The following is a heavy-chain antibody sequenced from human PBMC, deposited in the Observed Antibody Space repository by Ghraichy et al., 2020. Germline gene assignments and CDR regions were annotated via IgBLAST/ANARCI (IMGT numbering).Heavy chain of an antibody. D-gene: IGHD3-10*01. CDR1: GFSLNTRGMC. J-gene: IGHJ4*02. CDR2: IDWDDDK. CDR3: VRTTVYGSGQYYFDY. Sequence: GPTLVKPTQTLTLTCTFSGFSLNTRGMCVSWIRQPPGKALEWLARIDWDDDKYYSTDLKSRLTISKDTSKNQVVVTMTNMDPVHTATYYCVRTTVYGSGQYYFDYWGQGTLVTVSS. V-gene: IGHV2-70*11.